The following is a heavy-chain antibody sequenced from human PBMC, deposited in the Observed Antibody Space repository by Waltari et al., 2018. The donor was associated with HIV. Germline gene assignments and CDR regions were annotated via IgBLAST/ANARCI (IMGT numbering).Heavy chain of an antibody. CDR2: ISGSGDKT. Sequence: EVQLLEAGGGFVQPGGSLRLPCEAVGVTFSTYDMTWGRQPPGKGLEWVSLISGSGDKTYYADSVKGRFTTSRDNSENTLYLQMNSLRSEDTAIYYCVKDTALIRGVIHFYGMDVWGQGTTVTVSS. CDR3: VKDTALIRGVIHFYGMDV. J-gene: IGHJ6*02. D-gene: IGHD3-10*01. V-gene: IGHV3-23*01. CDR1: GVTFSTYD.